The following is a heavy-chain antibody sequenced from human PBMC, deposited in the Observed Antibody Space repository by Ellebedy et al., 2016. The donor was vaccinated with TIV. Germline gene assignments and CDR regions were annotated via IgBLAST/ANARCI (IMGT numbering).Heavy chain of an antibody. CDR1: GFTFSTYW. CDR2: INTDGSST. V-gene: IGHV3-74*01. J-gene: IGHJ4*02. D-gene: IGHD6-13*01. CDR3: AREVWYPAS. Sequence: GESLKISCAASGFTFSTYWMHWVHQAPGKGLMWVSRINTDGSSTGYADSVKGRFTISRDNAKNTLYLQMNGLRAEDTAVYYCAREVWYPASWGQGTLVTVSS.